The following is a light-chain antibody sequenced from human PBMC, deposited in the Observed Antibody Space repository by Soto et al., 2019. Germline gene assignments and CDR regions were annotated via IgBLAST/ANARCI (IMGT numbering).Light chain of an antibody. J-gene: IGLJ3*02. V-gene: IGLV2-11*01. CDR3: CSYAGICTQV. Sequence: ALTQPRSVSGSPGQSVTISCTVTSSDVGGYNYVSWYQQHPGKAPKLMIYDVSKRPSGVPDRFSGSKSGNTASLTISGLQAEDEADYYCCSYAGICTQVFGGGTKGTVL. CDR2: DVS. CDR1: SSDVGGYNY.